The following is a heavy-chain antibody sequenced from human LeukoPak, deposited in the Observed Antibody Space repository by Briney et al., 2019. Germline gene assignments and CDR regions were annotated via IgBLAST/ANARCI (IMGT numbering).Heavy chain of an antibody. D-gene: IGHD3-10*01. J-gene: IGHJ5*02. Sequence: GESLKISCKASGYSFTNYWIGWVRQMPGKGLEWMGIVYPGDSDTRYSASFQGQVTISADKSISTAYLQWSSLKASDTAIYYCARERQTGSAWFDPWGRGTLVTVSS. V-gene: IGHV5-51*01. CDR3: ARERQTGSAWFDP. CDR1: GYSFTNYW. CDR2: VYPGDSDT.